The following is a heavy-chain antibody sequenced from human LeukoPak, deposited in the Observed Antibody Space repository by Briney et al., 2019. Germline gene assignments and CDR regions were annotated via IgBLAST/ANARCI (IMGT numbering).Heavy chain of an antibody. V-gene: IGHV3-23*01. CDR3: AKRGLYTGSFQALDH. Sequence: GGSLRLSCAASGFTFSNYAMSWVRQAPGRGLEWVSVISGSGGNTYYADSVKGRFTISRDNSKNTLYLQMSSLRPDDTAVYYCAKRGLYTGSFQALDHWGQGTLVTVSS. D-gene: IGHD1-26*01. CDR1: GFTFSNYA. J-gene: IGHJ4*02. CDR2: ISGSGGNT.